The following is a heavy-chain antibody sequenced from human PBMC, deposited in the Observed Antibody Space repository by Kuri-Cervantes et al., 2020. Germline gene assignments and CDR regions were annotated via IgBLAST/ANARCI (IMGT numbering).Heavy chain of an antibody. Sequence: GGSLRLSCAASGFTVSSNYMSWVRQAPGKGLEWVSVIYSGGSTYYADSVKGRFTISRDNSKNTLYLQMNSLRAEDTAVYYCARDLHTGGLYDILTGYYYYYYGMDVWGQGTTVTVSS. CDR3: ARDLHTGGLYDILTGYYYYYYGMDV. CDR2: IYSGGST. V-gene: IGHV3-66*02. J-gene: IGHJ6*02. D-gene: IGHD3-9*01. CDR1: GFTVSSNY.